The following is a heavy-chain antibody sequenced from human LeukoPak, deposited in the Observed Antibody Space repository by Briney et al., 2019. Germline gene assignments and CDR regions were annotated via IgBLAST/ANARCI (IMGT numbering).Heavy chain of an antibody. J-gene: IGHJ4*02. CDR2: ISYGGSNK. CDR3: ASRDSSGYYSFDY. CDR1: GFTFSSYA. V-gene: IGHV3-30*04. Sequence: GGSLRLSCAASGFTFSSYAMHWVRQAPGKGLEWVAVISYGGSNKYYADSVKGRFTISRDNSKNTLYLQMNSLRAEDTAVYYCASRDSSGYYSFDYWGQGTLVTVSS. D-gene: IGHD3-22*01.